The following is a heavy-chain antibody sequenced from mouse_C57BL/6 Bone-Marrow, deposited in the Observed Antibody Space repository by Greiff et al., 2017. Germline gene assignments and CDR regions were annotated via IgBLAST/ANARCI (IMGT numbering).Heavy chain of an antibody. CDR1: GFTFSDAW. CDR2: IRNKANNHAT. CDR3: TTVVADWYFDV. J-gene: IGHJ1*03. V-gene: IGHV6-6*01. Sequence: EVKLVESGGGLVQPGGSMKLSCAASGFTFSDAWMDWVRQSPEKGLEWVAEIRNKANNHATYYAESVKGRFTISRDDSKSSVYLQRNSLRAEDAGIYYCTTVVADWYFDVWGTGTTVTVSS. D-gene: IGHD1-1*01.